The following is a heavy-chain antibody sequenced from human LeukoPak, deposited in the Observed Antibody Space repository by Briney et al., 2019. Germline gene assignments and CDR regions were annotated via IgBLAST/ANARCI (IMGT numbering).Heavy chain of an antibody. Sequence: PGGSLRLSCEASGFTFSSYSMNWVRQAPGKGLEWVSYISGSSSTVYYADSVKGRFTISRDNAKKSLYLQMNSLRDEDTAVYYCARGYSSAWYDGLDIWGQGTMVTVSS. CDR2: ISGSSSTV. CDR1: GFTFSSYS. J-gene: IGHJ3*02. CDR3: ARGYSSAWYDGLDI. D-gene: IGHD6-13*01. V-gene: IGHV3-48*02.